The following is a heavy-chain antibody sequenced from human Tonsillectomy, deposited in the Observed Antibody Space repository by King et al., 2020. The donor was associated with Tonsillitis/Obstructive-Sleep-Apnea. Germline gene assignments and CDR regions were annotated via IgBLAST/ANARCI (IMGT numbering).Heavy chain of an antibody. CDR3: ARVGYCSSTSCYNAFDI. V-gene: IGHV4-59*01. CDR2: IYYSGST. D-gene: IGHD2-2*02. Sequence: VQLQESGPGLVKPSETLSLTCTVSGGSISSYYWSWIRQPPGKGLEWIGYIYYSGSTNYNPSLKSRVTISVDTSKNQFSLKLSSVTAADTAAYYCARVGYCSSTSCYNAFDIWGQGTMVTVSS. CDR1: GGSISSYY. J-gene: IGHJ3*02.